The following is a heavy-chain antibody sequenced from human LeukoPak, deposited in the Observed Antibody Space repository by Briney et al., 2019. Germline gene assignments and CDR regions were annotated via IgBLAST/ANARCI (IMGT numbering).Heavy chain of an antibody. CDR3: ATSHMGILTGRYYYYGMDV. D-gene: IGHD3-9*01. Sequence: GASVKVSCKVSGYTLTELSMHWVRQAPGKGLEWMGGFDPEDGETIYAQKFQGRVTMTEDTSTDTAYVELSSLRSEDTAVYYCATSHMGILTGRYYYYGMDVWGQGTTVTVSS. CDR2: FDPEDGET. V-gene: IGHV1-24*01. CDR1: GYTLTELS. J-gene: IGHJ6*02.